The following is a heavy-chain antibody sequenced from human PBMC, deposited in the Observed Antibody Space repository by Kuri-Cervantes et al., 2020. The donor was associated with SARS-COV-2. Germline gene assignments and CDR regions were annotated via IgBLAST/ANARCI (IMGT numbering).Heavy chain of an antibody. V-gene: IGHV3-33*01. J-gene: IGHJ4*02. CDR3: ARDSSITPRDFDY. CDR1: GFTFSSYG. D-gene: IGHD6-13*01. Sequence: LSLTCAASGFTFSSYGMHWVRQAPGKGLEWVAVIWYDGSNKYYADSVKGRFTISRDNSKTTLYLQMNSLRAEDTAVYYCARDSSITPRDFDYWGQGTLVTVSS. CDR2: IWYDGSNK.